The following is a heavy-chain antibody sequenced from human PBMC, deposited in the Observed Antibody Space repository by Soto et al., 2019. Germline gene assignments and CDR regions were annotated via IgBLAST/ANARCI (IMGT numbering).Heavy chain of an antibody. CDR1: GYTFTSYD. V-gene: IGHV1-8*01. D-gene: IGHD5-12*01. CDR2: MNPNSGNT. CDR3: AATHLGYVYYFDY. J-gene: IGHJ4*02. Sequence: ASVKVSCKASGYTFTSYDINWVRQATGQGLEWMGWMNPNSGNTGYAQKFQGRVTMTRNTSISTAYMELSSLRSEDTAVYYCAATHLGYVYYFDYWGQGTLVTVSS.